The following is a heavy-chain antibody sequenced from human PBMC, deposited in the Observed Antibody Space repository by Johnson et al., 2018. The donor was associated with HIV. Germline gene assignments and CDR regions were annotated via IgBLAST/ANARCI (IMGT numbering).Heavy chain of an antibody. CDR3: ARDREVVRGVRAFYF. D-gene: IGHD3-10*01. Sequence: VQLVESGGGLVQPGGSLRLSCAASGFTVSSNYMYWVRQAPGKGLEWVSVIYSGGTTYYADSVKGRFIISRDISRNTVFLQMNSLRAEDTAVYYCARDREVVRGVRAFYFWGQGTMVTVSS. CDR2: IYSGGTT. V-gene: IGHV3-66*01. J-gene: IGHJ3*01. CDR1: GFTVSSNY.